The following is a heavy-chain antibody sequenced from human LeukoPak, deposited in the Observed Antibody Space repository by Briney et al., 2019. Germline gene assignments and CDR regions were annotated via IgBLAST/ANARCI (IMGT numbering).Heavy chain of an antibody. J-gene: IGHJ4*02. CDR2: INHSGST. Sequence: SETLSLTCAVYGGSFSGYYWSWIRQPPGKGLEWIGEINHSGSTNYNPSLKSRVTISVDTSKNQFSLKLSSVTAADTAVYHCARGSRVPYYDFWSGYLDYWGQGTLVTVSS. D-gene: IGHD3-3*01. V-gene: IGHV4-34*01. CDR1: GGSFSGYY. CDR3: ARGSRVPYYDFWSGYLDY.